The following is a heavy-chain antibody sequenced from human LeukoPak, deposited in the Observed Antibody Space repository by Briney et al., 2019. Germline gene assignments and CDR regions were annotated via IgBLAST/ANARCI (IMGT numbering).Heavy chain of an antibody. CDR1: GYTFTNYY. J-gene: IGHJ4*02. D-gene: IGHD6-19*01. CDR3: ARVRSSGWFFDL. Sequence: ASVKVSCKASGYTFTNYYIHWVRQAPEQGLEWMGLINSSGGSWNYAQKSQGRVTLTRGTSTSTVYMELSSLRSEDTAVYYCARVRSSGWFFDLWGQGTLVTVSS. CDR2: INSSGGSW. V-gene: IGHV1-46*01.